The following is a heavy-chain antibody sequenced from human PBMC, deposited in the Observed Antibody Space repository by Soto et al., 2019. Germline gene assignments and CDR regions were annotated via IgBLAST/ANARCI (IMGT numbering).Heavy chain of an antibody. D-gene: IGHD2-2*01. CDR1: GFAFTHVW. CDR3: AADRYCSSNTCPGAFDI. V-gene: IGHV3-15*01. Sequence: EVQLLESGGDLAEPGGSLRLSCAASGFAFTHVWMTWVRQAPGRGLEWVGRIKRKNDGETTNYAAPVKGRFTISRDDSKNTLYLQMNSLKTDDSAVYYCAADRYCSSNTCPGAFDIWGQGTTV. CDR2: IKRKNDGETT. J-gene: IGHJ3*02.